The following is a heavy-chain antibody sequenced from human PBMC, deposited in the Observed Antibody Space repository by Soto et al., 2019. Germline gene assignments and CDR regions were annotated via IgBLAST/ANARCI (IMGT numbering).Heavy chain of an antibody. Sequence: EVQLVESGGGLVQPGGSLRLSCAASGLTFSSYWMHWVRQAPGKGLVWVSRINSEGSSTSYADSVKGRFTISRDNAKNTLYLHMNSLRAEDTAVYYCALSHTVTTDYWGQGTLVTVSS. CDR2: INSEGSST. CDR1: GLTFSSYW. V-gene: IGHV3-74*01. CDR3: ALSHTVTTDY. D-gene: IGHD4-17*01. J-gene: IGHJ4*02.